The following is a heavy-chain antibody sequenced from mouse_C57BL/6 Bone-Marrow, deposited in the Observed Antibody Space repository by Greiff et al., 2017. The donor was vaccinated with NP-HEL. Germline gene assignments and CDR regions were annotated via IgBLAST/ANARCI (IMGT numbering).Heavy chain of an antibody. CDR3: ARYGNSFAY. J-gene: IGHJ3*01. CDR2: INPNNGGT. Sequence: EVKLVESGPELVKPGASVKIPCKASGYTFTDYNMDWVKQSHGKSLEWIGDINPNNGGTIYNQKFKGKATLTVEKSYSTAYMRLRNLTSEDTAVYYCARYGNSFAYWGQGTLVTVSA. CDR1: GYTFTDYN. V-gene: IGHV1-18*01. D-gene: IGHD1-1*01.